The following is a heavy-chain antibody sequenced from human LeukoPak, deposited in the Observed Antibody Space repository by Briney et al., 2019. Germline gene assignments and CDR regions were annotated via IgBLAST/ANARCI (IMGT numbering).Heavy chain of an antibody. J-gene: IGHJ6*03. V-gene: IGHV3-21*04. CDR2: ISGSGGTT. CDR1: GFTFSSYG. CDR3: ARADYYNSYMDV. Sequence: GGSLRLSCAASGFTFSSYGMHWVRQAPGKGLEWVSAISGSGGTTYYADSVKGRFTISRDNAKNSLYPQMNSLRAEDTAVYYCARADYYNSYMDVWGKGTTVTISS. D-gene: IGHD3-10*01.